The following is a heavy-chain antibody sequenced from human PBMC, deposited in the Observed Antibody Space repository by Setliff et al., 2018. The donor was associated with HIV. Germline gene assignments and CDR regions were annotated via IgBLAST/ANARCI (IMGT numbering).Heavy chain of an antibody. CDR1: GYTFTNYD. CDR2: MNPDSRNT. V-gene: IGHV1-8*02. D-gene: IGHD3-22*01. CDR3: ARARTDYYDRRRRSHYYIDV. Sequence: ASVKVSCKPSGYTFTNYDINWVRQAAGQGLEWMGWMNPDSRNTGYAQRFEGSVTMTWDTSISTAYMELNNVKFEDTAIYYCARARTDYYDRRRRSHYYIDVWARGPRSPSP. J-gene: IGHJ6*03.